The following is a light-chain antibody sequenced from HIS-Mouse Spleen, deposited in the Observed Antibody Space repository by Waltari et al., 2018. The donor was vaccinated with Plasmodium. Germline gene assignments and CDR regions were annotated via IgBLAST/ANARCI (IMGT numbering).Light chain of an antibody. CDR1: QGIRKD. Sequence: AIQMTQSPSSLSASVGDRVTITCRASQGIRKDLGWYQQKPRKATKLLIAGASSLQSGVPSRFSGSGSCTDFTLTISSLQPEDFATYYGLQDYNYPYTFGQGTKLEIK. CDR2: GAS. V-gene: IGKV1-6*01. J-gene: IGKJ2*01. CDR3: LQDYNYPYT.